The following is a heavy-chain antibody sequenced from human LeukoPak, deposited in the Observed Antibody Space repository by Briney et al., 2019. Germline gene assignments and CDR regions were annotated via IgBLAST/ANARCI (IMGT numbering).Heavy chain of an antibody. CDR1: GNTFTDLS. J-gene: IGHJ4*02. D-gene: IGHD2/OR15-2a*01. Sequence: ASVKVSCKVSGNTFTDLSMNWVRQAPGKGLEWMGGFDPEDVETIYAQKFQGRVTMTEDTSTATAYMELSSLRPDDTAVYYCATDFYRGRQFDYWGQGTLVTVSS. CDR2: FDPEDVET. CDR3: ATDFYRGRQFDY. V-gene: IGHV1-24*01.